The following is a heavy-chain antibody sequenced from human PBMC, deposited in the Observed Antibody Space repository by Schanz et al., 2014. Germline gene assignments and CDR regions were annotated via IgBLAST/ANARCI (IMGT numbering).Heavy chain of an antibody. V-gene: IGHV4-61*02. CDR2: VFPNGIT. CDR3: ARDTTWRLDL. D-gene: IGHD1-1*01. J-gene: IGHJ2*01. CDR1: GGSIRSGTYY. Sequence: QVQLQESGPGLVKPSQTLSLTCTVSGGSIRSGTYYWSWIRQPAGKALEWVGRVFPNGITNYNPSRKSRVTIPLDTSNTQFSLPLTSLTAADTAVYYCARDTTWRLDLWGRGTLVTVSS.